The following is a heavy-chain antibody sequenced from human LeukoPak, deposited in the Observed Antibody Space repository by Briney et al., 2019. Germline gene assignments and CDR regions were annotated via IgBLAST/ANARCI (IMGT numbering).Heavy chain of an antibody. J-gene: IGHJ3*02. CDR2: ISSSSSYI. V-gene: IGHV3-21*01. Sequence: GGSLRLSCAASGFTFSSYEMNWVRQAPGKGLEWVSSISSSSSYIYYADSVKGRFTISRDNAKNSLYLQMNSLRAEDTAVYYCAREASHYDILTGYFGSYAFDIWGQGTMVTVSS. D-gene: IGHD3-9*01. CDR3: AREASHYDILTGYFGSYAFDI. CDR1: GFTFSSYE.